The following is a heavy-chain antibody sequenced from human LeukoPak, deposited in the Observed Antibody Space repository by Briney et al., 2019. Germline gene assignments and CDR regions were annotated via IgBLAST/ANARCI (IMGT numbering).Heavy chain of an antibody. CDR3: AREGDSSGPSVGLDY. CDR2: ISYDGSNK. D-gene: IGHD3-22*01. Sequence: GGSLRLSCAASGFTFSSYAMHWVRQAPGKGLEWVAVISYDGSNKYYADSVKGRFTISRGNSKNTLYLQMNRLRDEDTAVYYCAREGDSSGPSVGLDYWGQGTLVAVSS. J-gene: IGHJ4*02. V-gene: IGHV3-30-3*01. CDR1: GFTFSSYA.